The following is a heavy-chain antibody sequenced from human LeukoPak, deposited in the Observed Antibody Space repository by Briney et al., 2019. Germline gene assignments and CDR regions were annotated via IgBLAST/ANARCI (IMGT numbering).Heavy chain of an antibody. CDR2: IIPIFGTG. CDR3: ARAGQVYCSGGSCYSRGNFDY. J-gene: IGHJ4*02. D-gene: IGHD2-15*01. V-gene: IGHV1-69*05. CDR1: GDTFSSYA. Sequence: ASVKVSCEASGDTFSSYAISWVRQAPGQGLEWMGKIIPIFGTGNYAKKFQRSVTITTADSTSTAYMELSSLRSEDTAVYYCARAGQVYCSGGSCYSRGNFDYWGQGTLVTVSS.